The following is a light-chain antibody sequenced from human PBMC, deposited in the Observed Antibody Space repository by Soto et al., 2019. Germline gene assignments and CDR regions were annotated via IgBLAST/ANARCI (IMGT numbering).Light chain of an antibody. J-gene: IGKJ1*01. V-gene: IGKV1-5*01. Sequence: DIQMTQSPSTLSASVGDRVTITCRASQSISYRLAWYQQKPGKAPKLLIYDASSLESGVPSTFSGSGSGTEFTLTITSLQPDDFETYYCQQYNSYSWTFGQGTKVDIK. CDR2: DAS. CDR3: QQYNSYSWT. CDR1: QSISYR.